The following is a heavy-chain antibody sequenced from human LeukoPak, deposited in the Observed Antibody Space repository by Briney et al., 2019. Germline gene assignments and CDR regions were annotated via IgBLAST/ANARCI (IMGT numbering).Heavy chain of an antibody. CDR1: GASISSGGYS. CDR2: VFNSGTT. J-gene: IGHJ4*02. D-gene: IGHD1-26*01. V-gene: IGHV4-30-4*07. CDR3: AKSGGYGLIDY. Sequence: SETLSLTCAVSGASISSGGYSWWWVRQPPGKGLEWIGYVFNSGTTYYNSSLNSRVTISVEMSKNQFSLKLRSVTAADTAMYYCAKSGGYGLIDYWGQGTLVTVSS.